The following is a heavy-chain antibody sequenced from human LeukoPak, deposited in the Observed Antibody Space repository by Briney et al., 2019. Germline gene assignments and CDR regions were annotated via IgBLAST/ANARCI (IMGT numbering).Heavy chain of an antibody. CDR3: ARLKDYCSSTSCYFYYYYGMDV. CDR2: IYYSGST. J-gene: IGHJ6*02. D-gene: IGHD2-2*01. V-gene: IGHV4-59*08. Sequence: PETLSLTCTVSGGSISSYYWSWIRQPPGKGLEWIGYIYYSGSTNYNPSLKSRVTISVDTSKNQFSLKLSSVTAADTAVYYCARLKDYCSSTSCYFYYYYGMDVWGQGTTVTVSS. CDR1: GGSISSYY.